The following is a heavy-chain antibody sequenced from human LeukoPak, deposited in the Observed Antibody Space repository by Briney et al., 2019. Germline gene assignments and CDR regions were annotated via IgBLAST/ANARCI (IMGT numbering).Heavy chain of an antibody. CDR3: AKAGDLDY. J-gene: IGHJ4*02. V-gene: IGHV3-30*18. Sequence: GGSLRLSCAASGFTFSSYGMHWVRQAPGKGLEWVAVISYDGSNKYYADSVKGRFTISRDNSKNTPYLQMNSLRAEDTAVYYCAKAGDLDYWGQGTLVTVSS. CDR1: GFTFSSYG. CDR2: ISYDGSNK. D-gene: IGHD7-27*01.